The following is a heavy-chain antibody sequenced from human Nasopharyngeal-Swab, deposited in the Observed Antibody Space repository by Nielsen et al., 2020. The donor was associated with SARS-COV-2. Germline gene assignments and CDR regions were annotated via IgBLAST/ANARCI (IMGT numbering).Heavy chain of an antibody. D-gene: IGHD5-12*01. CDR3: ARDGVATIFDY. CDR1: GGSISSYY. Sequence: SETLSLTCTVSGGSISSYYWSWIRQPPGKGLEWTGYIHYSGSTNYSPSLKSRVTMSVDTSKNQLSLKLTSVTAADAAVYYCARDGVATIFDYWGQGTLVTVSS. J-gene: IGHJ4*02. CDR2: IHYSGST. V-gene: IGHV4-59*01.